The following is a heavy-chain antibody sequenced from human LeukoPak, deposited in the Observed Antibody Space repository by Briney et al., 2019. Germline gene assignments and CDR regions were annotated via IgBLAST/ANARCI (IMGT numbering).Heavy chain of an antibody. CDR3: ARGKVLFDY. Sequence: ASVKVSCKASGYTFINFPLSWVRQAPGQGPEWVGWIYPNNSTRGHAKSFQGRVLMTRDTSISTAYMELRSLKSEDTAVYYCARGKVLFDYWGQGTLVAVSS. CDR1: GYTFINFP. CDR2: IYPNNSTR. J-gene: IGHJ4*02. V-gene: IGHV1-8*01.